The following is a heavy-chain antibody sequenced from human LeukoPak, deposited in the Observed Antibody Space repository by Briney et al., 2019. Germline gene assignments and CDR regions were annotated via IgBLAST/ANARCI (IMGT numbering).Heavy chain of an antibody. CDR3: ARGPLYDFHPFDY. CDR2: ISSSSSYI. Sequence: GGSLRLSCAASGFTFRSYNMNWVRQAPGKGLEWVSSISSSSSYIYYADSVKGRFTISRDNAKNSLYLQMNSLRAEDTAVYYCARGPLYDFHPFDYWGQGTLVTVSS. D-gene: IGHD3-3*01. CDR1: GFTFRSYN. J-gene: IGHJ4*02. V-gene: IGHV3-21*01.